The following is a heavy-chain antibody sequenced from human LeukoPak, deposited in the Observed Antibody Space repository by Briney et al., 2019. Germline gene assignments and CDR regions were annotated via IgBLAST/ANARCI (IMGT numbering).Heavy chain of an antibody. CDR2: IRNKANSYTT. J-gene: IGHJ4*02. V-gene: IGHV3-72*01. D-gene: IGHD2-2*01. CDR3: ASRLLGYCSGTSCYSAGGY. Sequence: GGSLRLSCAASGFTFSDHYMDWVRQAPGKGLEWVGRIRNKANSYTTEYAASVKGRLTISRDDSKNSLYLQMNSLKIEDTAVYYCASRLLGYCSGTSCYSAGGYWGQGTLVTVSS. CDR1: GFTFSDHY.